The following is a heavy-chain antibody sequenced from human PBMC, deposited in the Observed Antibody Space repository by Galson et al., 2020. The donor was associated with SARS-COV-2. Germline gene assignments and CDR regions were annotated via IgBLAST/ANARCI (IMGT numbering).Heavy chain of an antibody. J-gene: IGHJ6*02. CDR1: GFSVGDYV. CDR3: SRVRYNYGFSYYSMDV. D-gene: IGHD5-18*01. V-gene: IGHV3-49*03. CDR2: IKTKPFGGTT. Sequence: GGSLRLSCTASGFSVGDYVMIWFRQAPGKGLEWVGFIKTKPFGGTTEYAASVKGRFTISRDDSKNIAYLQMNSLKTEDTAVYYCSRVRYNYGFSYYSMDVWGQGTTVTVSS.